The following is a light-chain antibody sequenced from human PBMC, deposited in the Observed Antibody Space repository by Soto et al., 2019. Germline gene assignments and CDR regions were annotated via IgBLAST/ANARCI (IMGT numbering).Light chain of an antibody. CDR2: EVS. CDR3: QHLNSYPIT. Sequence: IQLTQFPSSLSASVGDRVTITCRASQGVSSHLAWHQQKPGKAPKLLIYEVSTLQSGVPSRFSGSGSGTDSTLTISSLQPEDFATYYCQHLNSYPITFGQGTRLEIK. V-gene: IGKV1-9*01. J-gene: IGKJ5*01. CDR1: QGVSSH.